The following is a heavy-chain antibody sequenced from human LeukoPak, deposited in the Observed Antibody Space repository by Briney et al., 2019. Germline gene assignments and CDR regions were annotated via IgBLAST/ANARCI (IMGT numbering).Heavy chain of an antibody. CDR1: GGSISSGGYY. Sequence: PQTLSLTCTVSGGSISSGGYYWSWIRQHPGKGLEWIGYIYYSGSTYYNPSLKSRVTISVDTSKNQFSLKLSSVTAADTAVYYCARNSRVVPAHPFDYWGQGTLVTVSS. V-gene: IGHV4-31*03. CDR2: IYYSGST. D-gene: IGHD2-2*01. CDR3: ARNSRVVPAHPFDY. J-gene: IGHJ4*02.